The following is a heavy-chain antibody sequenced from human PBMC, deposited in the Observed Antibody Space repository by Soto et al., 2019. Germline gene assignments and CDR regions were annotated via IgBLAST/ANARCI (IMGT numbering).Heavy chain of an antibody. J-gene: IGHJ6*02. CDR1: GGSISSGDYY. V-gene: IGHV4-30-4*01. D-gene: IGHD3-9*01. Sequence: SETLSLTCTVSGGSISSGDYYWSWIRQPPGKGLERIGYIYYSGSTYYNPSLKSRVTISVDTSKNQFSLKLSSVTAADTAVYYCARDTIMTYYDILTGYSEYYYYGMDVWGQGTTVTVSS. CDR2: IYYSGST. CDR3: ARDTIMTYYDILTGYSEYYYYGMDV.